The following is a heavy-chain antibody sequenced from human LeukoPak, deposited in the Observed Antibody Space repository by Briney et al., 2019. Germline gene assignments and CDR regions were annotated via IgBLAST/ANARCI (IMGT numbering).Heavy chain of an antibody. V-gene: IGHV1-2*02. D-gene: IGHD2-15*01. CDR1: GYTFTGHY. J-gene: IGHJ3*02. CDR3: ARGLGYCSGGSCYSDAFDI. Sequence: GASVKVSCKASGYTFTGHYMHWVRQAPGQGLEWMGWINPNSGGTNYAQKFQGRVTMTRDTSISTAYMELSRLRSDDTAVYYCARGLGYCSGGSCYSDAFDIWGQGTMVTVSS. CDR2: INPNSGGT.